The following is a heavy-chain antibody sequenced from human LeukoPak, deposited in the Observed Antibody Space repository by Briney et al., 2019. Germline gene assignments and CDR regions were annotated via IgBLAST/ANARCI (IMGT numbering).Heavy chain of an antibody. J-gene: IGHJ3*02. V-gene: IGHV3-21*01. CDR3: GRVGGRSKAAKGDAFDI. CDR1: GFTLSSYS. CDR2: ISIGSTYM. D-gene: IGHD6-6*01. Sequence: GGSLRLSCAASGFTLSSYSMNWVGQAPGKGLEWVPSISIGSTYMYYADSVKGRFTISRDNAQNSMYLQMNSLRAEDTAVYYCGRVGGRSKAAKGDAFDIWGQGTMVVVSS.